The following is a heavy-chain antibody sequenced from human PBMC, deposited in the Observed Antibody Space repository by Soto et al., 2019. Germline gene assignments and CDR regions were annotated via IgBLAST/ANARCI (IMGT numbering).Heavy chain of an antibody. Sequence: SETLSLTCTVSGGSISRNIYYWGWIRQPPGKGLEWIGNIHYSGSTYYDSSLKTRVTISVDTSKNQFSLKLSSVTAADTAVYYCASQHYYDSSGYYVGYWGQGTLVTVSS. CDR1: GGSISRNIYY. J-gene: IGHJ4*02. CDR3: ASQHYYDSSGYYVGY. V-gene: IGHV4-39*01. CDR2: IHYSGST. D-gene: IGHD3-22*01.